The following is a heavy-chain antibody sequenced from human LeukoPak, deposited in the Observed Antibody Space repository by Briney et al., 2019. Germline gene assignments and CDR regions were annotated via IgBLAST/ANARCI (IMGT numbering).Heavy chain of an antibody. CDR3: ARHSIIGGTEYAFDI. Sequence: SETLSLTCTVSGGSISSYYWSWIRQPPGKGLEWVGYIYYSGSTNYSPSLKSRVTISVDTSKNQFSLKLSSVTAADTAVYYCARHSIIGGTEYAFDIWGQGTMVTVSS. CDR2: IYYSGST. D-gene: IGHD2-15*01. CDR1: GGSISSYY. V-gene: IGHV4-59*08. J-gene: IGHJ3*02.